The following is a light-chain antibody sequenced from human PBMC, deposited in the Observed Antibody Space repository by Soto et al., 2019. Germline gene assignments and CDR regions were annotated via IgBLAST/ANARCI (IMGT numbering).Light chain of an antibody. CDR2: VAS. CDR3: QQYDSSPYT. J-gene: IGKJ2*01. V-gene: IGKV3-20*01. Sequence: IVRTHSPATLSVSPGEIATLSCRASQSVSSNLAWYQQKPGQAPRLLIYVASSRATGIPDRFSGSGSGTDFTLTISRLEPEDFAVYYCQQYDSSPYTFGQGTKVDIK. CDR1: QSVSSN.